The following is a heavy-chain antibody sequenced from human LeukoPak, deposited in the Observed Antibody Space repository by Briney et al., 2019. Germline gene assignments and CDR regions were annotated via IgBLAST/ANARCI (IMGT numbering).Heavy chain of an antibody. J-gene: IGHJ4*02. CDR2: INAGNGNT. Sequence: ASVKVSCKASGYTFTSYAMHWVRQAPGQRLEWMGWINAGNGNTKYSQKFQGRVTITRDTSASTAYMELSSLRSEDTAVYYCAREIYCSGGSCYPLGYWGQGTLVTVSS. V-gene: IGHV1-3*01. CDR1: GYTFTSYA. D-gene: IGHD2-15*01. CDR3: AREIYCSGGSCYPLGY.